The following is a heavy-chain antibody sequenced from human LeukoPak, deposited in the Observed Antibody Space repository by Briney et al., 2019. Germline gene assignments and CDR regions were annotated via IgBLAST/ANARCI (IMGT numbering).Heavy chain of an antibody. CDR2: ISSSSSYI. CDR1: GFTFSSYS. V-gene: IGHV3-21*01. CDR3: ARDEQADSTPDGMDI. Sequence: GGSLRLSCAASGFTFSSYSMNWVRQAPGEGLEWVSSISSSSSYIYYADSVKGRFTISRDNAKNSLYLQMNSLRAEDTAVYYCARDEQADSTPDGMDIWGQGTTVTVSS. D-gene: IGHD2-15*01. J-gene: IGHJ6*02.